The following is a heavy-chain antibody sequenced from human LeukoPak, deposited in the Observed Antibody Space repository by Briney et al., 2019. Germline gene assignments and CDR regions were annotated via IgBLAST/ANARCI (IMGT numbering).Heavy chain of an antibody. Sequence: GESLKISCKGSGYSFTSYWIGWVRQTPGKGLEGMGIIYPGDSDTRYSPSFQGQVTISADKSISTAYLQWSSLKASDTAMYYCAIGLITMVRGVIVPAGYFDYWDQGTLVTVSS. V-gene: IGHV5-51*01. D-gene: IGHD3-10*01. J-gene: IGHJ4*02. CDR3: AIGLITMVRGVIVPAGYFDY. CDR2: IYPGDSDT. CDR1: GYSFTSYW.